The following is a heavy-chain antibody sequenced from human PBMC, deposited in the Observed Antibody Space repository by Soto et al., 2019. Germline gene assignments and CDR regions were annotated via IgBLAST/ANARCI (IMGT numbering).Heavy chain of an antibody. CDR1: GGSISSYY. D-gene: IGHD6-13*01. Sequence: SETLSLTCTVSGGSISSYYWSWIRQPPGKGLEWIGYIYYSGSTNYNPSLKSRVTISVDTSKNQFSLKLSSGTAADTAVYYCARAGYSSSWYYFDYWGQGTLVTVSS. J-gene: IGHJ4*02. CDR3: ARAGYSSSWYYFDY. V-gene: IGHV4-59*01. CDR2: IYYSGST.